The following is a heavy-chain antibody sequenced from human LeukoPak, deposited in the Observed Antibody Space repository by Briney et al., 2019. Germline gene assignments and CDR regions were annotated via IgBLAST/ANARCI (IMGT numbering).Heavy chain of an antibody. Sequence: GASVKVSCKASGYTFTGYYMHWVRQAPGQGLEWMGLINPSGISTLYAEKFRGRIIMTRDMSTATDYMELGSLRSEDTAVYYCARDNSIADRGWWFDPWGQGTLVTVSS. V-gene: IGHV1-46*01. D-gene: IGHD4-23*01. J-gene: IGHJ5*02. CDR1: GYTFTGYY. CDR2: INPSGIST. CDR3: ARDNSIADRGWWFDP.